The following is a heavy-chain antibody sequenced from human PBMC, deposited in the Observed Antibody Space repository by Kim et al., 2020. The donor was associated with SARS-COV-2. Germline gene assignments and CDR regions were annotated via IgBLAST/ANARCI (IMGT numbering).Heavy chain of an antibody. CDR3: ARCPLSMTMVRGMITTTLFDYYNMDA. V-gene: IGHV3-48*02. CDR2: ISSSSSTV. CDR1: GFNFNSYS. D-gene: IGHD3-10*01. J-gene: IGHJ6*02. Sequence: GGSLRLSCTVSGFNFNSYSMNWVRQAPGKGLEWVSYISSSSSTVYYAGSVRGRFTISRDNAKNSLFLQMNSLRDDDTAVYYCARCPLSMTMVRGMITTTLFDYYNMDAWGQGTRVTVS.